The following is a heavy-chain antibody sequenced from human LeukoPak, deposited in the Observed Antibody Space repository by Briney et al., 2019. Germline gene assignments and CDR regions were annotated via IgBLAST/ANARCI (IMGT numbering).Heavy chain of an antibody. CDR2: IYRGGIT. J-gene: IGHJ2*01. CDR1: GGSISSDY. D-gene: IGHD4-23*01. Sequence: SETLSLTCTVSGGSISSDYWTWIRQTPGKQLEWIGYIYRGGITNYNPSLKSRVTISVDTSMNYLSLTLTSMTAAATAASFCATGDQGEHGGNNWYCDLCGRGDLVTVSS. V-gene: IGHV4-4*09. CDR3: ATGDQGEHGGNNWYCDL.